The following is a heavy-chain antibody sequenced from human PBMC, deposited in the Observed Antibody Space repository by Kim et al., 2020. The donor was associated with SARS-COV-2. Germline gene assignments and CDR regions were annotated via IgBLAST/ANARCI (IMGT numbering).Heavy chain of an antibody. CDR2: IIGSGTTI. J-gene: IGHJ4*02. D-gene: IGHD4-4*01. V-gene: IGHV3-48*03. Sequence: GGSLRLSCAASGFTFSSYEMNWVRQAPGKGLEWVAYIIGSGTTIYYADSVRGRFTISRDNDKNLLNLQMNSLSAEDTAVYYCARGPNYSPFDYWGQGTLVTVSS. CDR3: ARGPNYSPFDY. CDR1: GFTFSSYE.